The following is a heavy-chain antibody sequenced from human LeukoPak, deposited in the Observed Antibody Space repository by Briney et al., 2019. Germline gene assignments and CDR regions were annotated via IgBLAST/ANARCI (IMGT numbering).Heavy chain of an antibody. CDR3: AKSSGGRWLQSFDY. CDR1: GFTFDDYA. CDR2: ISWNSGSI. V-gene: IGHV3-9*01. D-gene: IGHD5-24*01. J-gene: IGHJ4*02. Sequence: GRSLRLSCAASGFTFDDYAMHWGRQAPGKGLEGGSGISWNSGSIGYADSVKGRFTISRDNAKNSLYLQMNSLRAEDTALYYCAKSSGGRWLQSFDYWGQGTLVTVSS.